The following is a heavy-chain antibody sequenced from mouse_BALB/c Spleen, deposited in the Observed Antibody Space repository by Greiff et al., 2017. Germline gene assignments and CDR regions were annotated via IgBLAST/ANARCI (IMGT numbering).Heavy chain of an antibody. CDR1: GYTFTSYY. J-gene: IGHJ3*01. CDR3: TIYYDYAGFAY. D-gene: IGHD2-4*01. CDR2: INPSNGGT. Sequence: VQLQQSGAELVKPGASVKLSCKASGYTFTSYYMYWVKQRPGQGLEWIGEINPSNGGTNFNEKFKSKATLTVDKSSSTAYMQLSSLTSEDSAVYYCTIYYDYAGFAYWGQGTLVTVSA. V-gene: IGHV1S81*02.